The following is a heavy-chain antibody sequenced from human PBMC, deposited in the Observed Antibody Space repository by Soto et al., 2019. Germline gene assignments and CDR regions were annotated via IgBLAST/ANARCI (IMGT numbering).Heavy chain of an antibody. Sequence: GGSLRLSCAASGFTFSSYAMSWVRQAPGMGLEWVSTMSGSGGSTYYADSVKGRFTISRDNSKNTLFLQMDSLRAEDTAIYYCAKFRYCSGGRCNNWFDPWGQGTLVTVSS. J-gene: IGHJ5*02. CDR3: AKFRYCSGGRCNNWFDP. V-gene: IGHV3-23*01. D-gene: IGHD2-15*01. CDR1: GFTFSSYA. CDR2: MSGSGGST.